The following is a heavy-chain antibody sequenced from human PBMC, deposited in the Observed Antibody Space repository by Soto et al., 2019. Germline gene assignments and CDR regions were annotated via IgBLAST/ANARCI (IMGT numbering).Heavy chain of an antibody. V-gene: IGHV3-23*01. CDR3: AKDRGRIAARRGVVDY. D-gene: IGHD6-6*01. CDR1: GFTFSSYA. CDR2: ISGSGGST. Sequence: EVQLLESGGGLVQPGGSLRLSCAASGFTFSSYAMSWVRQAPGKGLEWVSAISGSGGSTYYADSVKGRFTISRHNSKNTLYLQMNSLRAEDTAVYYCAKDRGRIAARRGVVDYWGQGTLVTVSS. J-gene: IGHJ4*02.